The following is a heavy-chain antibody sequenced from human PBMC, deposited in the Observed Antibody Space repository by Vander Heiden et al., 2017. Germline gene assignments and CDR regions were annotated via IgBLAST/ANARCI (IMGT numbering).Heavy chain of an antibody. D-gene: IGHD4-17*01. CDR3: ARDGPLGYGDYYYYGMDV. Sequence: QVQLVESGGGVVQPGRSLRFSSAASAFSFCAFAVHGVRQVPGKGLEWVAVRSYDGSNKYYADSVKGRFTISRDNSKNTLYLQMNSLRAEDTAVYYWARDGPLGYGDYYYYGMDVWGQGTTVTVSS. CDR2: RSYDGSNK. CDR1: AFSFCAFA. J-gene: IGHJ6*02. V-gene: IGHV3-30*16.